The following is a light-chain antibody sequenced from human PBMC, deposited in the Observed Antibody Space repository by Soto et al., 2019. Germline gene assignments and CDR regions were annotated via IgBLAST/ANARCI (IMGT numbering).Light chain of an antibody. CDR3: QLYHIYSPT. V-gene: IGKV1-5*03. CDR2: KAS. J-gene: IGKJ1*01. Sequence: DVRFPHSXSTLYASPWEXXXXXXXASPSISAWLAWYQQKXGKAPNLLMYKASXLESGVPARFRGSGSETEFTLTISGLQTGDSATYYCQLYHIYSPTFGQGTKVDIK. CDR1: PSISAW.